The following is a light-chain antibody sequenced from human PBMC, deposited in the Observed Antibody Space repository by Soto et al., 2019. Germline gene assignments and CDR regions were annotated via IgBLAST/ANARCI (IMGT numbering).Light chain of an antibody. J-gene: IGLJ3*02. CDR1: GSNIGNNF. CDR2: KNN. CDR3: AAWDDNLSGPWV. V-gene: IGLV1-47*01. Sequence: QSALTQPPSASGTPGQRVTISCSGGGSNIGNNFVYWYQQLPGKAPKLIIYKNNQRPSGVPDRFSGSKSGTSGSLAISGLRSEDEADYYCAAWDDNLSGPWVFGGGTQLTVL.